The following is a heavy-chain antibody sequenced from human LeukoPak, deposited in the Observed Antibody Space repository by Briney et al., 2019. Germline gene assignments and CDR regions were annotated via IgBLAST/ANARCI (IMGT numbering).Heavy chain of an antibody. Sequence: SETLSLTCTVSGGSIGSGDYYWSWIRQPPGKGLEWIGYIYYSGSTYYDPSLKSRVTISVDTSKNQFSLKLSSVTAADTAVYYCARAGVTTVDYWGQGTLVTVSS. V-gene: IGHV4-30-4*01. J-gene: IGHJ4*02. CDR1: GGSIGSGDYY. D-gene: IGHD4-17*01. CDR3: ARAGVTTVDY. CDR2: IYYSGST.